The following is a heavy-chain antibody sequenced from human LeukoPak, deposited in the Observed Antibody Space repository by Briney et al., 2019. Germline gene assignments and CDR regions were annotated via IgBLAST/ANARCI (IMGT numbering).Heavy chain of an antibody. CDR3: ARDITMVRGPDAFDI. V-gene: IGHV1-18*01. D-gene: IGHD3-10*01. Sequence: ASVKVSCKASGYTFTSYGISWVRQAPGQGLEWMGWISAYNGNTNYAQKLQGRVTMTTDTSTSTAYMELRSLRSDDTAVYYCARDITMVRGPDAFDIWGQGTMVTVSS. J-gene: IGHJ3*02. CDR1: GYTFTSYG. CDR2: ISAYNGNT.